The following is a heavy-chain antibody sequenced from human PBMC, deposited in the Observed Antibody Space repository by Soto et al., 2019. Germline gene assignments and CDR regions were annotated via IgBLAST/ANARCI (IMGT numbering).Heavy chain of an antibody. D-gene: IGHD3-3*01. CDR2: ISCDGRNK. CDR3: SNGLEDGARGRLLYWPYDDYYGTAV. J-gene: IGHJ6*02. V-gene: IGHV3-30*18. Sequence: QVHLVESGGGVVQPGRSLRLSCAASGFTFSSYGMHWVRQAPGQGLEWVAVISCDGRNKYYVDSVKCRFTISRDNSKNTLYMQMNSLGAEDRVLYYCSNGLEDGARGRLLYWPYDDYYGTAVWGQGNTATVS. CDR1: GFTFSSYG.